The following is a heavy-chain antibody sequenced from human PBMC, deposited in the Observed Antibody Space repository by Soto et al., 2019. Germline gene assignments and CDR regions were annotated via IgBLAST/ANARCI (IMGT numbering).Heavy chain of an antibody. CDR1: GFTFSSYG. D-gene: IGHD6-13*01. CDR3: ARGRKDRRIAAAGTYYMDV. Sequence: GGSLRLSCAASGFTFSSYGMHWVRQAPGKGLEWVAVIWYDGSNKYYADSVKGRFTISRDNSKNTLYLQMNSLRAEDTAVYYCARGRKDRRIAAAGTYYMDVWGKGTTVTVSS. J-gene: IGHJ6*03. CDR2: IWYDGSNK. V-gene: IGHV3-33*01.